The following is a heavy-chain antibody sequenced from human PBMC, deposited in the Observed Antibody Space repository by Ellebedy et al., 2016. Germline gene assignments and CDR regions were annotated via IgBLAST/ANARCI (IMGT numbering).Heavy chain of an antibody. D-gene: IGHD3-10*01. Sequence: GESLKISCAASGFTVSSKPMSWVRQAPGKGLEWVSVIYSGGNTHYVDSVRGRFTISRDNSKNTLYFQMNSLRAEDMAVYYCARGMVRGVSAFDVWGQGTVVTVSS. J-gene: IGHJ3*01. V-gene: IGHV3-66*01. CDR3: ARGMVRGVSAFDV. CDR1: GFTVSSKP. CDR2: IYSGGNT.